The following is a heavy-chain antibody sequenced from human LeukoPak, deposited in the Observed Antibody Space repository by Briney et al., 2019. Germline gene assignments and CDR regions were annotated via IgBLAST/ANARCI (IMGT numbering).Heavy chain of an antibody. CDR3: ARGLDIVVVPAAKGVWFDP. V-gene: IGHV4-30-4*07. Sequence: SETLSLTCAVSGGSISSGGYSWSWIRQPPGKGLEWIGYIYYSGSTYYNPSLKSRVTISVDTSKNQFSLKLSSVTAADTAVYYCARGLDIVVVPAAKGVWFDPWGQGTLVTVSS. D-gene: IGHD2-2*03. CDR2: IYYSGST. CDR1: GGSISSGGYS. J-gene: IGHJ5*02.